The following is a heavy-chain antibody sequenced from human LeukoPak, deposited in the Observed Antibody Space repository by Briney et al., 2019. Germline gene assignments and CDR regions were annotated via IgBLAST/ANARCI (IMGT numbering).Heavy chain of an antibody. V-gene: IGHV4-61*05. D-gene: IGHD2-2*01. CDR3: ARYADWFDP. CDR2: IYYSGST. CDR1: GGSISSSSYY. Sequence: SETLSLTCTVSGGSISSSSYYWGWIRQPPGKGLEWIGYIYYSGSTNYNPSLKSRVTISVDTSKNQFSLKLSSVTAADTAVYYCARYADWFDPWGQGTLVTVSS. J-gene: IGHJ5*02.